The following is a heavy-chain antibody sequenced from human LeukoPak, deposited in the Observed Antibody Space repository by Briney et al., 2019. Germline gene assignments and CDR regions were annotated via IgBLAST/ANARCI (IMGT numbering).Heavy chain of an antibody. Sequence: GGSLRLSCAASGFTFSTYWMHWVRQAPGKGLLWVSRINSDGSSTTYADSVKGRFTISRDNAKNSLYLQMNSLRAEDTAVYYCATWGAWGPFDYWGQGTLVTVSS. CDR2: INSDGSST. CDR1: GFTFSTYW. V-gene: IGHV3-74*01. D-gene: IGHD3-16*01. CDR3: ATWGAWGPFDY. J-gene: IGHJ4*02.